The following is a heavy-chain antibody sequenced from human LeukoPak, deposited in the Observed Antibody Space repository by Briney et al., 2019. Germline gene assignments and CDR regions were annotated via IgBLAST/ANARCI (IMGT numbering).Heavy chain of an antibody. Sequence: GGSLRLSCTASGFTFGDYAMSWIRQAPGKGLEWVGFIRSKAYGETADYAASVKGRFTISRDDSKAIAYLQMNSLKTEDTAVYHCTRDRGAYNLYDYWGQGTLVTVST. CDR2: IRSKAYGETA. J-gene: IGHJ4*02. CDR3: TRDRGAYNLYDY. D-gene: IGHD1-1*01. CDR1: GFTFGDYA. V-gene: IGHV3-49*03.